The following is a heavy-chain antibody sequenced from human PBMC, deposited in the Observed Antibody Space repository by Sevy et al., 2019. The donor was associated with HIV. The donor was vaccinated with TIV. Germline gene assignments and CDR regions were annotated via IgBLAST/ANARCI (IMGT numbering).Heavy chain of an antibody. Sequence: ALVKVSCKASGFRFSSYSFSWVRQAPGQGLEWLGWISAFNGNTNSAQQLKDRVTITIDASRDTAYMELRSLRPDDTAVYYCATSGTLITTKAGGFDVWGQGTRVTVSS. J-gene: IGHJ3*01. CDR2: ISAFNGNT. CDR1: GFRFSSYS. D-gene: IGHD3-10*01. CDR3: ATSGTLITTKAGGFDV. V-gene: IGHV1-18*01.